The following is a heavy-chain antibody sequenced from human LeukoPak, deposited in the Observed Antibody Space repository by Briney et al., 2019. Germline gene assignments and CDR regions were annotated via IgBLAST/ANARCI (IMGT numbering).Heavy chain of an antibody. CDR2: IWSDGIKT. CDR1: GFTFSNFG. D-gene: IGHD6-13*01. V-gene: IGHV3-33*01. J-gene: IGHJ5*02. Sequence: GRSLILSCAASGFTFSNFGIHRVRQAPGKGLEWVAVIWSDGIKTYYGDSVKGRFTISRDTSRDTVYLQMNSLRAEDTAVYYCARDCDTNSRYSWFYPWGQGTPVTVSS. CDR3: ARDCDTNSRYSWFYP.